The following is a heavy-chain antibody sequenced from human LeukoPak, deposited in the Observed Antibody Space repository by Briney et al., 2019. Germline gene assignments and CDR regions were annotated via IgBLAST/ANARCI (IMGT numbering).Heavy chain of an antibody. Sequence: GSLRLSCAASGFTFSSYGMHWVRQAPGKGLEWVAVISYDGSNKYYADSVKGRFTISRDNSKNTLYLQMNSLRAEDTAVYYCAKEPGYDILPETMTAGRFDPWGQGTLVTVSS. CDR1: GFTFSSYG. J-gene: IGHJ5*02. CDR2: ISYDGSNK. CDR3: AKEPGYDILPETMTAGRFDP. D-gene: IGHD3-9*01. V-gene: IGHV3-30*18.